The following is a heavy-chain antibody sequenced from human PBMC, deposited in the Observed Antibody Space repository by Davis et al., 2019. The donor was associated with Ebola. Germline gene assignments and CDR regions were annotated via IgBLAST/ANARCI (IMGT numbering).Heavy chain of an antibody. Sequence: KVSCKGSGYSFTSYWISWVRQMPGKGLEWMGRIDPSDSYTNYSPSFQGHVTISTDKSINTAYLQWSSLKASDTAIYYCARPLRSGYYSDAFDIWGQGTMVTVSS. CDR1: GYSFTSYW. D-gene: IGHD3-22*01. J-gene: IGHJ3*02. CDR2: IDPSDSYT. CDR3: ARPLRSGYYSDAFDI. V-gene: IGHV5-10-1*01.